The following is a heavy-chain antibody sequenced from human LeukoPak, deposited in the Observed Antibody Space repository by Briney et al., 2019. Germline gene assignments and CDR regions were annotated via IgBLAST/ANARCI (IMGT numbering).Heavy chain of an antibody. Sequence: GGSLRLSCAASGFTFSSHAMSWVRQAPGKGLEWVSDISGSGGSTFYADSVKGRFTISRGNSKRTLYLQMNSLRAEDTAVYYCAKGPWLAAMYYFDYWGQGTLVTVSS. V-gene: IGHV3-23*01. CDR3: AKGPWLAAMYYFDY. CDR1: GFTFSSHA. D-gene: IGHD2-2*01. J-gene: IGHJ4*02. CDR2: ISGSGGST.